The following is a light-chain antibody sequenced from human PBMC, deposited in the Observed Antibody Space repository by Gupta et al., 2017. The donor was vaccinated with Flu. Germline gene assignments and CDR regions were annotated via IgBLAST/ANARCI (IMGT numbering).Light chain of an antibody. J-gene: IGKJ2*01. V-gene: IGKV1-17*01. Sequence: QMTQSPSSLSASVGDRVTITCRASQGIRNDLAWYQQKPGKAPKRLIYAASTVQSGVPSRFSGSGFGTEFTLTISSLQPEDFGTYYCLQHNKYPYIFGQGTNLE. CDR3: LQHNKYPYI. CDR2: AAS. CDR1: QGIRND.